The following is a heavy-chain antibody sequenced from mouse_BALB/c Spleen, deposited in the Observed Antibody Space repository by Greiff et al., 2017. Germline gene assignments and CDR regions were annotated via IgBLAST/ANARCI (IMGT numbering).Heavy chain of an antibody. J-gene: IGHJ3*01. D-gene: IGHD1-1*02. CDR1: GYSITSDYA. CDR2: ISYSGST. CDR3: ARHFYGHLGRFAY. V-gene: IGHV3-2*02. Sequence: EVKLEESGPGLVKPSQSLSLTCTVTGYSITSDYAWNWIRQFPGNKLEWMGYISYSGSTSYNPSLKSRISITRDTSKNQFFLQLNSVTTEDTATYYCARHFYGHLGRFAYWGQGTLVTVSA.